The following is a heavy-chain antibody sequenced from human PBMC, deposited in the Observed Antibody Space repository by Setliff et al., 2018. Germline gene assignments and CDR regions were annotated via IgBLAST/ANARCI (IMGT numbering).Heavy chain of an antibody. J-gene: IGHJ4*02. V-gene: IGHV4-4*07. CDR1: GDSISNYY. CDR2: IYVTEST. Sequence: PSETLSLTCTVSGDSISNYYWNWTRQPAGKGLEWIGRIYVTESTKYNPSLKSRVTLSIDTSKNQFSLKLSSVTAADAALYYCAASRAYTGAVEEWFLPKTFDFWGQGSPVTVS. D-gene: IGHD3-10*01. CDR3: AASRAYTGAVEEWFLPKTFDF.